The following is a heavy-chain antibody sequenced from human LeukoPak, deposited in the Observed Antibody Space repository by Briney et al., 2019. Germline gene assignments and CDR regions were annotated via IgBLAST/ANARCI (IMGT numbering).Heavy chain of an antibody. V-gene: IGHV5-51*01. Sequence: GESLKISFKGSGYRFTTYWIAWVRQMPGKGLEWMGIIYPGDSDTTYSPSFQGQVTISADKSISTAYLQWSSLKASDTAMYYCARQHSSSWYPDYWGQGTLVTVSS. D-gene: IGHD6-13*01. CDR2: IYPGDSDT. J-gene: IGHJ4*02. CDR1: GYRFTTYW. CDR3: ARQHSSSWYPDY.